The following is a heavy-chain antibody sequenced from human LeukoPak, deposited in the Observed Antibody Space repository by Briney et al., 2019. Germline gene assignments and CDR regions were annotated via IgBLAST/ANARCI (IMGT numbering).Heavy chain of an antibody. Sequence: GGSLRLSCVASGFTFSNAWMNWVRQAPGKGLEWVSYISSGSSTIYYADSVKGRFTISRDNAKDSLCLQMNSLRDEDTAVYYCARENIVVVTAIRDAFDIWGQGTMVTVSS. CDR3: ARENIVVVTAIRDAFDI. D-gene: IGHD2-21*02. J-gene: IGHJ3*02. CDR2: ISSGSSTI. CDR1: GFTFSNAW. V-gene: IGHV3-48*02.